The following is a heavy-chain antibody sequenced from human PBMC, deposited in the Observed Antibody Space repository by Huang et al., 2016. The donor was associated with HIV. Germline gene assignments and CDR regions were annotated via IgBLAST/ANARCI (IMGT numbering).Heavy chain of an antibody. J-gene: IGHJ6*03. D-gene: IGHD3-10*01. CDR3: ARHREGPVAYYSGWGSHLNYMDV. Sequence: QLLLQESGPGLVKPSEALALTCAVSGGSIRSSDYHWVWIRQPPGKGLEWIGGIYYKGSPHYSPALKSRVTIAVDTSKNLFFLNLTSMTAADTAVYYCARHREGPVAYYSGWGSHLNYMDVWGRGRTVVVSS. V-gene: IGHV4-39*01. CDR1: GGSIRSSDYH. CDR2: IYYKGSP.